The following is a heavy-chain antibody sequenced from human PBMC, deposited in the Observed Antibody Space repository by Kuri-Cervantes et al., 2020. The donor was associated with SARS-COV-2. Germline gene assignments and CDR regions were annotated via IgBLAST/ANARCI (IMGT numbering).Heavy chain of an antibody. V-gene: IGHV3-7*01. D-gene: IGHD2-2*01. J-gene: IGHJ5*02. Sequence: GGSLRLSCAASGFTFSSYWMSWVRQAPGKGLKWVANIKQDGSEKYYVDSVKGRFTISRDNAKNSLYLQMNSLRAEDTAVYYCARDILVLGHNWFDPWGQGTLVTVSS. CDR2: IKQDGSEK. CDR3: ARDILVLGHNWFDP. CDR1: GFTFSSYW.